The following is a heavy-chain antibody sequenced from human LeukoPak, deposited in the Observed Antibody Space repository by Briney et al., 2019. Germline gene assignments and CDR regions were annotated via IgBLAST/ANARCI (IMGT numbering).Heavy chain of an antibody. D-gene: IGHD2-2*01. CDR3: TRDLGYCSDTICPDV. Sequence: SETLSLTCAVSGGSISSGGYYWSWIRQPPGKGLEWIGYIYYSGITNYNPSLKSRLTISMDTSKNQFSLNLSSVTAADTAVYYCTRDLGYCSDTICPDVWGKGTTVTVSS. CDR2: IYYSGIT. CDR1: GGSISSGGYY. V-gene: IGHV4-61*08. J-gene: IGHJ6*04.